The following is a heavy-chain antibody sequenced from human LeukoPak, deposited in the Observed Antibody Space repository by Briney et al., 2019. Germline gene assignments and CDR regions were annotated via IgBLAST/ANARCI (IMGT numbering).Heavy chain of an antibody. CDR3: AKEDSSGYYSFDY. J-gene: IGHJ4*02. D-gene: IGHD3-22*01. CDR1: GFTFSSYA. Sequence: GGSLRLSCAASGFTFSSYAMSWVRQAPGKGLEWVSAVSGSGGSTSYADSVKGRLTIPRDNSKNTLYLQMNSLRAEDTAVYYCAKEDSSGYYSFDYWGQGTLVSVSS. V-gene: IGHV3-23*01. CDR2: VSGSGGST.